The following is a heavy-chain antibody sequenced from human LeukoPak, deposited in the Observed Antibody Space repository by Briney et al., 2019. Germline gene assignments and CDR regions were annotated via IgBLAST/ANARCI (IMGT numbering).Heavy chain of an antibody. Sequence: SETLSLTCAVYGGSFSGYYWSWIRQPPGKRLELIGEITHSGSTNYNPSLKSRVTISVDTSKNQFSLKLSSVTDADTAVYYCARDYMESFDYWGQGTLVTVSS. CDR3: ARDYMESFDY. V-gene: IGHV4-34*01. D-gene: IGHD3-10*01. CDR2: ITHSGST. CDR1: GGSFSGYY. J-gene: IGHJ4*02.